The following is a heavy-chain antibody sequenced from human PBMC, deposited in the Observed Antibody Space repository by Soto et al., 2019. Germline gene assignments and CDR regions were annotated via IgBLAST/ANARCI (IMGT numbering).Heavy chain of an antibody. J-gene: IGHJ6*02. Sequence: GAVILSYAASGVTFSSYAISSVRQAQGKGLEWVSAISGSGGSTYYADSVKGRFTISRGNAKNSVYLQMNDLRAGDSAVYYCARAYTGRLPRRADYYYAMDVWGQGTTVSVSS. V-gene: IGHV3-23*01. D-gene: IGHD2-2*02. CDR2: ISGSGGST. CDR1: GVTFSSYA. CDR3: ARAYTGRLPRRADYYYAMDV.